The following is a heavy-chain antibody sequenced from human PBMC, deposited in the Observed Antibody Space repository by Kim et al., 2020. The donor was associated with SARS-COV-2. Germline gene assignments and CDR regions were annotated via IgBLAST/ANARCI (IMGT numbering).Heavy chain of an antibody. D-gene: IGHD6-19*01. CDR1: GFTFGDYA. J-gene: IGHJ5*01. CDR3: TSIQYSNGWPLPVLDS. CDR2: IRSNSAGGTT. Sequence: GGSLRLSCTTSGFTFGDYAMSWVRRTPGEGLEWVGFIRSNSAGGTTEYAASVKGRFSLSRDDSKSIPYLQMNSLKSEETGVYYCTSIQYSNGWPLPVLDSWGQGSPVTVSS. V-gene: IGHV3-49*04.